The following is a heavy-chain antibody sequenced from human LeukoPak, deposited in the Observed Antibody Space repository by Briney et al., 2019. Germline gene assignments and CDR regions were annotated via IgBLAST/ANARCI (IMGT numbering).Heavy chain of an antibody. CDR3: AELGTTMIGGV. Sequence: EGSLRLSCAASGFTFSSYAMSWVRQAPGKGLEWVSAISGSGGSTYYADSVKGRFTISRDNAKNSLYLQMNSLRAEDTAVYYCAELGTTMIGGVWGKGTTVTISS. D-gene: IGHD3-10*02. CDR1: GFTFSSYA. V-gene: IGHV3-23*01. CDR2: ISGSGGST. J-gene: IGHJ6*04.